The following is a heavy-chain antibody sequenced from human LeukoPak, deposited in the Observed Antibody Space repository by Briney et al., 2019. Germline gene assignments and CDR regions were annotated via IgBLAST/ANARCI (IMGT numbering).Heavy chain of an antibody. Sequence: PGGSLRLSCAASGFTFSSYWMHWVRQAPGEGLVWVSRINTDGSSTSYADSVKGRFTISRDNAKNTLYLQMNSLRAEDTAVYYCARSEWELLGDYWGQGTLVTVSS. CDR2: INTDGSST. CDR3: ARSEWELLGDY. D-gene: IGHD1-26*01. J-gene: IGHJ4*02. V-gene: IGHV3-74*01. CDR1: GFTFSSYW.